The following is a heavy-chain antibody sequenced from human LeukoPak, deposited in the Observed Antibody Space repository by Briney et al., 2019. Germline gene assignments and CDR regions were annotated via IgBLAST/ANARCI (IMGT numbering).Heavy chain of an antibody. CDR3: ARARDSSGWTDY. CDR1: GGSISSGDYY. CDR2: IYYSGST. D-gene: IGHD6-19*01. Sequence: PQTLSLTCTVSGGSISSGDYYWSWIRQPPGKGLEWIGYIYYSGSTYYNPSLKSRVTISVDTSKNQFSLKLSSVTAADTAVYYCARARDSSGWTDYWGQGTLVTVSS. V-gene: IGHV4-30-4*08. J-gene: IGHJ4*02.